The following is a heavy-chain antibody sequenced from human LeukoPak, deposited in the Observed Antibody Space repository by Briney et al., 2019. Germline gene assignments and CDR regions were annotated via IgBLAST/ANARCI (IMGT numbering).Heavy chain of an antibody. V-gene: IGHV1-8*01. Sequence: ASVTVSCKASGYTYTSYDINWVRQATGQGLEWMGWMNPNSGNTGYAQKFQGRVTITRNTSISTAYMELSSLRSEDTAVYYCARGRGRFLEWPYMDVWGKGTTVTVSS. CDR2: MNPNSGNT. CDR3: ARGRGRFLEWPYMDV. D-gene: IGHD3-3*01. CDR1: GYTYTSYD. J-gene: IGHJ6*03.